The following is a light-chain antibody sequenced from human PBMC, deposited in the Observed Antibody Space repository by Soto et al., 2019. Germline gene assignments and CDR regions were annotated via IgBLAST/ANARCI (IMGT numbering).Light chain of an antibody. CDR3: LQYRSFPRT. CDR1: QGIRDD. V-gene: IGKV1-17*01. Sequence: DIQLTQSPSSLSASVGDRVTITCRASQGIRDDLGWYQQKAGEAPKRLIYAASSLHSGVPSRFSGSGSGTEFTLTISSLQPEDFETYYCLQYRSFPRTFGQGTKVDIK. CDR2: AAS. J-gene: IGKJ1*01.